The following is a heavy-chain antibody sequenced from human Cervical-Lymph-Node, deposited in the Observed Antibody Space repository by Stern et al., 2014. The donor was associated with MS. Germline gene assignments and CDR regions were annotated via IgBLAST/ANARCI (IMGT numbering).Heavy chain of an antibody. CDR1: GGTFSSID. CDR3: VRDQGGIAAS. Sequence: QVQLVQSGADVKKPGSSMKVSCKASGGTFSSIDISWVRQAPGQGLEWLGGIIPLFGTTNYAQKVQGRVTIVADESTNTVNMELSSLRSEDTAVYYCVRDQGGIAASWGQGTLVIVSS. V-gene: IGHV1-69*01. D-gene: IGHD6-13*01. CDR2: IIPLFGTT. J-gene: IGHJ4*02.